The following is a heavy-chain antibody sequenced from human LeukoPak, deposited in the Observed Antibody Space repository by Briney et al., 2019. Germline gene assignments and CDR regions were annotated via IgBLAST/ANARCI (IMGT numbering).Heavy chain of an antibody. Sequence: ASVKVSCKASGYSFTGHYLHWVRQAPGQGLEWMGWINPNSGGRKYAQKFQGRVTMTKDISISTAFMELSSLTSDDTAVYYCARGGDHSGSYSYYFDYWGQGTLVTVSS. V-gene: IGHV1-2*02. J-gene: IGHJ4*02. CDR2: INPNSGGR. D-gene: IGHD1-26*01. CDR3: ARGGDHSGSYSYYFDY. CDR1: GYSFTGHY.